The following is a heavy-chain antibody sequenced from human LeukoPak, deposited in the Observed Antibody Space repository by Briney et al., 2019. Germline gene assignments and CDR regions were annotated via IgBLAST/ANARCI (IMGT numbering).Heavy chain of an antibody. D-gene: IGHD2-15*01. J-gene: IGHJ4*02. CDR2: IYHSGGT. Sequence: PSQTLSFTCTVSGGSVSSGDYYWSWLRQPPGKGLELIGYIYHSGGTYYNPPLKSRVTISVDTSKNQFSLKLTSVTAADTAVYYCARVTCSGGSCYSFDYWGQGTLVTVSS. CDR3: ARVTCSGGSCYSFDY. CDR1: GGSVSSGDYY. V-gene: IGHV4-30-4*01.